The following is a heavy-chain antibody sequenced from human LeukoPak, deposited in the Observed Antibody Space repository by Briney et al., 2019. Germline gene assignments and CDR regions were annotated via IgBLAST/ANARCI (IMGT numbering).Heavy chain of an antibody. Sequence: GGSLRLSCAASGFIFSNYAMHWVRQAPGKGLEWVTFIRYDGSNKYYAESVKGRFTISRDNSKNTLYLQMNSLRAENTAVYYCAKAIHSSSSGVVDYWGQGTLVTVSS. CDR1: GFIFSNYA. CDR3: AKAIHSSSSGVVDY. D-gene: IGHD6-6*01. CDR2: IRYDGSNK. J-gene: IGHJ4*02. V-gene: IGHV3-30*02.